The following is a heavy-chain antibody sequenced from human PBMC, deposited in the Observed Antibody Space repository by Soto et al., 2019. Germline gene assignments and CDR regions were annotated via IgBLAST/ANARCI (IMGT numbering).Heavy chain of an antibody. CDR2: LSSSSSYI. V-gene: IGHV3-21*01. Sequence: GGSLRLSCAACGFTFSSYTMNWVRQTTGKGLEWVSSLSSSSSYIYYAYSLQGRFTISRHNADNSLYLQMNSMGAEDTAVYCCATALSYYDFWSGTPLYRGGGMEGWGQGTTVTVSS. CDR3: ATALSYYDFWSGTPLYRGGGMEG. J-gene: IGHJ6*02. CDR1: GFTFSSYT. D-gene: IGHD3-3*01.